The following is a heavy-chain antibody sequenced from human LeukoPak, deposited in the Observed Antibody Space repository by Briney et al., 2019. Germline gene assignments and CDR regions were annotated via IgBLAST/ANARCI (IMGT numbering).Heavy chain of an antibody. CDR3: ARVIAARPGDYFDF. D-gene: IGHD6-6*01. CDR2: IRYDGSNE. J-gene: IGHJ4*02. CDR1: GFTFSSYG. Sequence: GGSLRLSCAASGFTFSSYGMHWVRQAPGKGLEWVSFIRYDGSNEYYADSVRGRFTISRDNSKNSLYLQMNSLRAEDTAVYYCARVIAARPGDYFDFWGQGTLVTVSS. V-gene: IGHV3-30*02.